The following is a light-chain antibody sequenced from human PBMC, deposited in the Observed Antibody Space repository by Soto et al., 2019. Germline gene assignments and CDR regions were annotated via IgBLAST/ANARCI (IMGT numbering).Light chain of an antibody. J-gene: IGLJ2*01. CDR1: SSDVGGENY. Sequence: QSVLTQPASVSGSPGQSIAISCTGTSSDVGGENYVSWYQHHPGKAPKLMIYEVSNRPSGVSNRFSGSKSGNTASLTISGLQPEDEGDYYCSSYTTTTTVLLFGGGTELTVL. CDR2: EVS. CDR3: SSYTTTTTVLL. V-gene: IGLV2-14*01.